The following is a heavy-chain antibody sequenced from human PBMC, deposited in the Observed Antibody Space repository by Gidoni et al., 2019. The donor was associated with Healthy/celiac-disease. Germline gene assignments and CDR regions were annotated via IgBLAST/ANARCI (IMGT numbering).Heavy chain of an antibody. J-gene: IGHJ4*02. D-gene: IGHD6-13*01. V-gene: IGHV4-31*03. CDR2: IYYSGST. Sequence: QVQLQESGPGLVKPSQTLSLTCTVSGGSLSSGGYYWSWIRQHPGKGLEWIGYIYYSGSTYYNPSLKSRVTISVDTSKNQFSLKLSSVTAADTAVYYCARGIAAAGPPFDYWGQGTLVTVSS. CDR3: ARGIAAAGPPFDY. CDR1: GGSLSSGGYY.